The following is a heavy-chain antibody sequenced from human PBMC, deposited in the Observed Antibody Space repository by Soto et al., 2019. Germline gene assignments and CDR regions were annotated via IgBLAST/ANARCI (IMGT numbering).Heavy chain of an antibody. CDR1: GFTFSNYA. D-gene: IGHD5-18*01. V-gene: IGHV3-30-3*01. CDR3: ARGPIGDAAMVTNYFDY. Sequence: QVQLVESGGGVVQPGRSLRLSWAASGFTFSNYAIHWVRQAPGKGLEWVAVLSYDGNNVHYADSVMGRFTISRDNSRNTLFLQMNRLRAEETALYYCARGPIGDAAMVTNYFDYRCQGTLVSVSS. CDR2: LSYDGNNV. J-gene: IGHJ4*02.